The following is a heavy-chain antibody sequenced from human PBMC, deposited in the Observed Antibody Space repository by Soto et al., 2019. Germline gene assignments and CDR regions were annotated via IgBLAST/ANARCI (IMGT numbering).Heavy chain of an antibody. CDR3: AESGPANYFDY. V-gene: IGHV4-30-4*01. J-gene: IGHJ4*02. Sequence: PSETLSLTCTVSGGSISSGDYYWSWIRQPPGKGLDLIGYIYYSGSTYYNPSLKSRVTISVDTSKNQFSLKLSSVTAADTAVYYCAESGPANYFDYGGQGTLVTVSS. CDR1: GGSISSGDYY. CDR2: IYYSGST.